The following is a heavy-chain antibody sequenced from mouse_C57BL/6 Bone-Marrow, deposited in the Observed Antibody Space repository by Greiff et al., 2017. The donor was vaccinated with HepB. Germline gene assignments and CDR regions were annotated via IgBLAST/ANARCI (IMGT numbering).Heavy chain of an antibody. CDR3: ASDPRRAY. J-gene: IGHJ3*01. CDR1: GYSITSGYY. Sequence: EVKLVESGPGLVKPSQSLSLTCSVTGYSITSGYYWNWIRQFPGNKLEWMGYISYDGSNNYNPSLKNRISITRDTSKNQFFLKLNSVTTEDTATYYCASDPRRAYWGQGTLVTVSA. CDR2: ISYDGSN. V-gene: IGHV3-6*01.